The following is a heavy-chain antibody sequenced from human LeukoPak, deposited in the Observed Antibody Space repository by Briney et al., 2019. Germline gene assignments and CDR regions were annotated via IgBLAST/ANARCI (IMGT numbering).Heavy chain of an antibody. CDR1: GFTVSSNY. CDR3: ARYRLSIAVAGYFDY. J-gene: IGHJ4*02. V-gene: IGHV3-53*01. D-gene: IGHD6-19*01. CDR2: IYSGGST. Sequence: GGSLRLSCAASGFTVSSNYMSWVRQAPGRGLEWVSVIYSGGSTYHADSVKGRFTISRDNSKNTLFLQMNSLRAEDTAVYYCARYRLSIAVAGYFDYWGQGTLVTVSS.